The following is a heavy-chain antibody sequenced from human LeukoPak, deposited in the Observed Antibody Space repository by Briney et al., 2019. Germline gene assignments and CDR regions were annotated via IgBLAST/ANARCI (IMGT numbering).Heavy chain of an antibody. CDR2: IYYTGTT. J-gene: IGHJ3*02. V-gene: IGHV4-39*02. CDR1: GGSVSINNYY. D-gene: IGHD6-19*01. CDR3: AKSVAGGAFDI. Sequence: SETLSLTCTVSGGSVSINNYYWGWIRHPPGKGLEWIGNIYYTGTTYYNPSLKSRVTISVDTSKNHFSLKLTSVTAADTAVYYCAKSVAGGAFDIWGQGTMVTVSS.